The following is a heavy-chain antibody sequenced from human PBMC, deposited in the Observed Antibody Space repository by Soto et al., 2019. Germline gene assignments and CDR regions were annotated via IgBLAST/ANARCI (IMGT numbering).Heavy chain of an antibody. D-gene: IGHD3-3*01. V-gene: IGHV3-73*01. CDR2: IRSKGNNYAT. J-gene: IGHJ6*03. CDR1: GFTFSGSA. CDR3: SRQASDFWSGKPQYYMDV. Sequence: EVQLVESGGGLVQPGGSLKLSCAASGFTFSGSAMHWVRQASGKGLEWVGRIRSKGNNYATAYGASLRGRLTISRYESKDTTYLQMNSLNTKDTAVYYCSRQASDFWSGKPQYYMDVWGKGTTVTVSS.